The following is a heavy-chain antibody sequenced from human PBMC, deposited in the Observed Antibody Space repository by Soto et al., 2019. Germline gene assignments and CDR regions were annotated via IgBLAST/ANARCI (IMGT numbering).Heavy chain of an antibody. CDR2: INHSGST. CDR3: ASGETYYDFWSGYKYGMDV. CDR1: GGSFSCYC. V-gene: IGHV4-34*01. D-gene: IGHD3-3*01. Sequence: SETRSLTCAVYGGSFSCYCWSWIRQPPGKGLEWIGEINHSGSTNYNPSLKSRVTISVDTSKNPFSLKLSSVTAADTAVYYCASGETYYDFWSGYKYGMDVWGQGTTVTVS. J-gene: IGHJ6*02.